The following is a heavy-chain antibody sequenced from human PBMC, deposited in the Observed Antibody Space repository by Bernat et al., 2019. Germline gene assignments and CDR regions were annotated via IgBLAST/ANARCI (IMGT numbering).Heavy chain of an antibody. J-gene: IGHJ5*02. V-gene: IGHV1-24*01. D-gene: IGHD6-19*01. CDR2: FDPEDGET. CDR1: GYTLTELS. Sequence: QVQLVQSGAEVKKPGASVKVSCKVSGYTLTELSMHWVRQAPGKGLEWMGGFDPEDGETIYAQKFQGRVTMTEETSTDRAYMELSSLRSEDTAVYYCANGESRAVANNWFDPWGQGTLVTVSS. CDR3: ANGESRAVANNWFDP.